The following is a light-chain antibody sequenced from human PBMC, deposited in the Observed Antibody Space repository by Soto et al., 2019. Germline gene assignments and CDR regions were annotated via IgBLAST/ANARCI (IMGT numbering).Light chain of an antibody. V-gene: IGKV3-20*01. CDR3: HRYGGF. J-gene: IGKJ4*01. Sequence: EIVLTQSPGTLSLSPGERATLSCGASQSLSSRSLAWYQQRPGQAPRLLIYGASTRATGIPDRFSGSGSGTDFTLTISRLEPEDFAVYYCHRYGGFFGGGTKVEIK. CDR2: GAS. CDR1: QSLSSRS.